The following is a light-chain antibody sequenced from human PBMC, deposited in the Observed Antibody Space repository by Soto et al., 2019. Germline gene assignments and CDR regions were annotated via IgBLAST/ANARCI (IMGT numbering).Light chain of an antibody. CDR1: QSVLYSSNNKNY. V-gene: IGKV4-1*01. CDR2: WAS. J-gene: IGKJ1*01. Sequence: DIVMTQSPDSLAVSLGERATINCKSSQSVLYSSNNKNYLAWYQQKPGQPPKLLIYWASTRESGVPDRISGSGSGTDFTLTISSLQAEDVAVYYCQQYYSTLPTFGQGTKVEIK. CDR3: QQYYSTLPT.